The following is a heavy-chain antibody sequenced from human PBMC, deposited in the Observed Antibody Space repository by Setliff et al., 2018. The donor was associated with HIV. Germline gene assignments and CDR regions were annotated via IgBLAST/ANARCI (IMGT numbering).Heavy chain of an antibody. Sequence: PSETLSLTCTVSGDSMSSDNYFWVWVRQPPGKGLEWMGNIFHSGNTYYSPSPKSRVTMSVDTSQNQVSLDLESVTAADTAVYYCARKEVIGPRRLYYYLDLWGRGTLVTVSS. D-gene: IGHD6-6*01. CDR2: IFHSGNT. J-gene: IGHJ2*01. V-gene: IGHV4-39*07. CDR1: GDSMSSDNYF. CDR3: ARKEVIGPRRLYYYLDL.